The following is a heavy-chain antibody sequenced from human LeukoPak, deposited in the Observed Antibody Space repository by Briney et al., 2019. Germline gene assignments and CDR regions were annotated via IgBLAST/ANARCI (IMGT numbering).Heavy chain of an antibody. D-gene: IGHD1-26*01. J-gene: IGHJ4*02. Sequence: GGSLRLSCAASGFTFSSYAMHWVRQAPGKGLEWVAVISYDGSNKYYADSVKGRFTISRDNSKNTLYLQMNSLRAEDTAVYYCASQFGSYYWGQGTLVTVSS. CDR2: ISYDGSNK. CDR1: GFTFSSYA. V-gene: IGHV3-30-3*01. CDR3: ASQFGSYY.